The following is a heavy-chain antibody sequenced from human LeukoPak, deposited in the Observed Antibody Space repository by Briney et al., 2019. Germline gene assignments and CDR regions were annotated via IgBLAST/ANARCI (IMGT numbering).Heavy chain of an antibody. CDR1: GFTFSSYG. CDR2: IWYDGSNK. Sequence: GGSLRLSCAASGFTFSSYGMHWVRQAPGKRQERVAVIWYDGSNKYYADSVKGRFTISRDNSKNTLYLQMNSLRAEDTAVYYCAREQLDAEYFQHWGQGTLVTVSS. CDR3: AREQLDAEYFQH. J-gene: IGHJ1*01. D-gene: IGHD6-13*01. V-gene: IGHV3-33*01.